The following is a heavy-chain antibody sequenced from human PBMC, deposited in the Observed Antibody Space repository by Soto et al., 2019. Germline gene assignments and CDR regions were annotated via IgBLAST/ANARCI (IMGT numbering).Heavy chain of an antibody. CDR3: AREAGYCSRTSCYRRAFDT. V-gene: IGHV3-74*03. CDR1: GFTFSGHW. Sequence: EVQLVESGGDLVQPGGSPRLSCAASGFTFSGHWMHWVRQVPGKGLEWVSRINTDGGSSAYADSVTGRFTIPRDNAKNTLYLQMNGLRAEDTDVYYCAREAGYCSRTSCYRRAFDTWGQGTTVTVSS. D-gene: IGHD2-2*01. J-gene: IGHJ3*02. CDR2: INTDGGSS.